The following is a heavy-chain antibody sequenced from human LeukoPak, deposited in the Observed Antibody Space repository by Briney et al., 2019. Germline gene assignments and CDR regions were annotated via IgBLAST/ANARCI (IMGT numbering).Heavy chain of an antibody. CDR1: GYTFTSYY. Sequence: GASVKVSCKASGYTFTSYYMHWVRQAPGQGLEWMGIINPSAGGTSSAQKFQGRFTMTRDTSTSTVYMELSSLRSEDTAVYYCARVVPAPPGTAFDIWGQGTMVTVSS. J-gene: IGHJ3*02. V-gene: IGHV1-46*01. CDR2: INPSAGGT. CDR3: ARVVPAPPGTAFDI. D-gene: IGHD2-2*01.